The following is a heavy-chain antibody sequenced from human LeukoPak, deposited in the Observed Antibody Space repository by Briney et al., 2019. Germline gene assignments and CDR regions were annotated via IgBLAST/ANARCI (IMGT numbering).Heavy chain of an antibody. D-gene: IGHD3-22*01. J-gene: IGHJ4*02. CDR3: AKTYYYDSSGYHFDY. V-gene: IGHV3-30*18. CDR1: GFTFSSYG. CDR2: ISYDGSNK. Sequence: GGSLRLSCAASGFTFSSYGMHWVRQAPGKGREWVAVISYDGSNKYYEDSVKGRFTISRDNSKNTLYMQMNRLRAEDKDVYYCAKTYYYDSSGYHFDYWGQGTLVTVSS.